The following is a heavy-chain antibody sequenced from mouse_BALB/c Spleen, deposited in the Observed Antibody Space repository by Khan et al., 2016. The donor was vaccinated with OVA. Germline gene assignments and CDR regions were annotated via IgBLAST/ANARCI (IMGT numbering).Heavy chain of an antibody. J-gene: IGHJ3*01. CDR1: GYSITSGSY. Sequence: EVQLQESGPGLVKPSPSLSLTCSVTGYSITSGSYWNWIRQFPGNQLEWMGYITSGGSFNYNPSLKNRISITRDTSNNQFFLKLNSVTPEDTATYYCARAGRWFDYWGQGTLVTVSA. V-gene: IGHV3-6*02. D-gene: IGHD3-3*01. CDR2: ITSGGSF. CDR3: ARAGRWFDY.